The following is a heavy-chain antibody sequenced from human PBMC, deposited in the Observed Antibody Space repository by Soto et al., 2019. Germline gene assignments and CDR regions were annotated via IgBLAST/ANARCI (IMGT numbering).Heavy chain of an antibody. CDR1: GGTFSIYT. V-gene: IGHV1-69*13. Sequence: SVNVSCKASGGTFSIYTISWVRQAPGQGLEWMGGIIPIFGTANYAQKFLVRLTITADELTSTVYMELSSLKSEDTAVYYCARGVTSGSFPPFDYWGQGTLVTVSS. CDR3: ARGVTSGSFPPFDY. J-gene: IGHJ4*02. D-gene: IGHD1-26*01. CDR2: IIPIFGTA.